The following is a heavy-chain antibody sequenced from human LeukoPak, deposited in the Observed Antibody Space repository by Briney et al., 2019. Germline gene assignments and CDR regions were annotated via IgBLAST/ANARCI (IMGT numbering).Heavy chain of an antibody. D-gene: IGHD3-10*01. CDR1: GFSLTTTTVG. CDR2: IYWNDDK. V-gene: IGHV2-5*01. Sequence: SGPTLLKPTQTLTLTCTFPGFSLTTTTVGVGWFRQPPGKALEWLSLIYWNDDKRYSPSLKNRLTITKDTSKNQVVLTLTNVDPVDTATYYCAHYITMPKKGFDPWGQGTLVTVSS. CDR3: AHYITMPKKGFDP. J-gene: IGHJ5*02.